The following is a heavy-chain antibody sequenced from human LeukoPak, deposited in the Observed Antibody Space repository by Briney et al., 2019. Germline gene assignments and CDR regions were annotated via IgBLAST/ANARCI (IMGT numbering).Heavy chain of an antibody. CDR2: IYYSGST. Sequence: SETLSLTCTVSGGSISSYYWSWIRQPPGKGLEWIGYIYYSGSTNYNPSLKSRVTISADTSKNQFSLKLSSVTAADTAVYYCAREAQDYYGSGSSNYYYYMDVWGKGTTVTVSS. D-gene: IGHD3-10*01. V-gene: IGHV4-59*01. CDR3: AREAQDYYGSGSSNYYYYMDV. J-gene: IGHJ6*03. CDR1: GGSISSYY.